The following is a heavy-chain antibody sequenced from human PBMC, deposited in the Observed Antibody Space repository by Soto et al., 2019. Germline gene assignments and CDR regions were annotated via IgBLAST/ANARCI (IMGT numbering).Heavy chain of an antibody. CDR2: ISGSGGST. CDR1: GFTFSSYS. CDR3: AKEAQWSSHIY. Sequence: LRLSCAASGFTFSSYSMNWVRQAPGKGLEWVSAISGSGGSTYYADSVKGRFTISRDNSKNTLYLQMNSLRAEDSAVYYCAKEAQWSSHIYWGQGTLVTVSS. D-gene: IGHD2-15*01. V-gene: IGHV3-23*01. J-gene: IGHJ4*02.